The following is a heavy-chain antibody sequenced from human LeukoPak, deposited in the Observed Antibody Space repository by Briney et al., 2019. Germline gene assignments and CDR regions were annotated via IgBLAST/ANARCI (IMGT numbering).Heavy chain of an antibody. D-gene: IGHD3-22*01. CDR1: GGSFSGYH. CDR2: INPSGST. V-gene: IGHV4-34*01. J-gene: IGHJ6*03. Sequence: SETLSLTCAVYGGSFSGYHWTWIRQSPGKGLEWIGDINPSGSTYYNPSLESRLTISVDTSNNTFSLKLRSMTAADTDVYDCARGRHDNTMIVVVMSSVSYYLDVWGKGTTVTVS. CDR3: ARGRHDNTMIVVVMSSVSYYLDV.